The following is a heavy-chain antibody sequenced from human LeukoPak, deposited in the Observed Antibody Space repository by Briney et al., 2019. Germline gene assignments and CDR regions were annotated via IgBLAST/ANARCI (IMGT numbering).Heavy chain of an antibody. CDR3: ARGHPNIVVVVAASFWFDP. J-gene: IGHJ5*02. V-gene: IGHV1-2*02. CDR1: GYTFTGYY. CDR2: INPNSGGT. D-gene: IGHD2-15*01. Sequence: ASAKVSCKASGYTFTGYYMHWVRQAPGQGLEWMGWINPNSGGTNYAQKFQGRVTMTRDTSISTAYMELSRLRSDDTAVYYCARGHPNIVVVVAASFWFDPWGQGTLVTVSS.